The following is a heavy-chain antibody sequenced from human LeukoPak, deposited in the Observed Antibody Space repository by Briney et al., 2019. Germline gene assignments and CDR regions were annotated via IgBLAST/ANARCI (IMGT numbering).Heavy chain of an antibody. CDR1: GFTVSGNY. J-gene: IGHJ4*02. CDR2: IYSGGTT. V-gene: IGHV3-53*01. D-gene: IGHD3-22*01. CDR3: ARSSERKYYFDY. Sequence: GGSLRLSCAASGFTVSGNYMSWVRQAPGKGLEWVSLIYSGGTTYYADSVKGRFTISRDNSRNTLYLQMNSLRAEDTAVYYCARSSERKYYFDYWGQGTLVTVSS.